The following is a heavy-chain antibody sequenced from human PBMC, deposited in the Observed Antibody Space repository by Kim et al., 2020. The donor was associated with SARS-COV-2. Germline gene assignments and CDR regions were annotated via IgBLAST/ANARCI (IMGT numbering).Heavy chain of an antibody. J-gene: IGHJ5*02. CDR1: GFTFSSYD. Sequence: GGSLRLSCSASGFTFSSYDMHWVRQAPGKGLEYVSAIGPSGGSTYYANSVKGRFTISRDNSKNPLYLQMGSLRAADTAVYYCARGRGFDPWGQGTLVTVS. CDR2: IGPSGGST. D-gene: IGHD3-10*01. CDR3: ARGRGFDP. V-gene: IGHV3-64*01.